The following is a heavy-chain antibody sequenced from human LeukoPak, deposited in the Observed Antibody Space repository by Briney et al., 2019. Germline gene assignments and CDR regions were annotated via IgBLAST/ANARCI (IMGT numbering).Heavy chain of an antibody. V-gene: IGHV4-34*01. D-gene: IGHD6-13*01. CDR1: GGSFSGYY. Sequence: SETLSLTCAVYGGSFSGYYWNWIRQPPGKGLEWIGEINHSGSTNYNPSLESRVTISVDTSKNQFSLKLSSVTAADTAVYYCARAGGSWYRFDYWGQGTLVTVSS. CDR3: ARAGGSWYRFDY. J-gene: IGHJ4*02. CDR2: INHSGST.